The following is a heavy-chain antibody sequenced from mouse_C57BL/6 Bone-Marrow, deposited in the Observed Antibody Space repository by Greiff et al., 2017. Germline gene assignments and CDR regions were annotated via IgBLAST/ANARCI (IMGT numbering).Heavy chain of an antibody. CDR3: ARGPYYSNYVLFAY. V-gene: IGHV1-4*01. J-gene: IGHJ3*01. CDR1: GYTFTSYT. Sequence: VQRVESGAELARPGASVKMSCKASGYTFTSYTMPWVKQRPGQGLEWIGYINPSSGYTKYNQKFKDKATLTADKSSSTAYMQLSSLTSEDSAVXYCARGPYYSNYVLFAYWGQGTLVTVSA. D-gene: IGHD2-5*01. CDR2: INPSSGYT.